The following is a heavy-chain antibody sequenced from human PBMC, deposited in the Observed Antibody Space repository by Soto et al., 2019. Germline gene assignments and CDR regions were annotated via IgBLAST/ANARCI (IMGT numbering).Heavy chain of an antibody. CDR1: GGTFSSYA. Sequence: ASVKVSCKASGGTFSSYAISWVRQAPGQGLEWMGGIIPIFGTANYAQKFQGRVTITADESTSTAYMELSSLRSEDTAVYYCASVRSSGYHTRSDAFDIWGQGTMVTVSS. CDR3: ASVRSSGYHTRSDAFDI. V-gene: IGHV1-69*13. CDR2: IIPIFGTA. J-gene: IGHJ3*02. D-gene: IGHD3-22*01.